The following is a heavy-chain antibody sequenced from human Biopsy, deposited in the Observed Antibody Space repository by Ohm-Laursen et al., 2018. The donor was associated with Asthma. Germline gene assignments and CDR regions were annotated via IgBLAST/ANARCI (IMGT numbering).Heavy chain of an antibody. J-gene: IGHJ4*03. CDR1: GFTVSRDH. D-gene: IGHD1-26*01. CDR3: PKDVFPGWELRRGPDY. Sequence: SLRLSCSASGFTVSRDHMFWVRQAPGKGLEWVSVIYSGGTSDTADSVKGRFTISRDNSKNTLHLEMNSLRVEDTAVYYCPKDVFPGWELRRGPDYWGQGTTVTVSS. CDR2: IYSGGTS. V-gene: IGHV3-53*05.